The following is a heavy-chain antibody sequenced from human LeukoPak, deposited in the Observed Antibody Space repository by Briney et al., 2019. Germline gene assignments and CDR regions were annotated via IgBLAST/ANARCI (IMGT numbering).Heavy chain of an antibody. V-gene: IGHV3-23*01. Sequence: PGGSLRLSCAASGFTFSSYAMSWVRQAPGKGLEWVSAIGGSGGSTYYADSVKGRFTISRDNSKNTLYLQMNSLRAEDTAVYYCAKDFVLGYYDLNLDYWGQGTLVTVSS. J-gene: IGHJ4*02. CDR1: GFTFSSYA. CDR3: AKDFVLGYYDLNLDY. CDR2: IGGSGGST. D-gene: IGHD3-22*01.